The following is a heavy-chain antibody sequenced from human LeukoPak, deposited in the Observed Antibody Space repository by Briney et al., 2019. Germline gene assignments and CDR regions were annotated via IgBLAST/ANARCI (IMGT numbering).Heavy chain of an antibody. V-gene: IGHV3-30-3*01. J-gene: IGHJ4*02. CDR2: ILYDGSNK. CDR1: GLTLSTSA. CDR3: ARLMSNTLWYSHYFDH. Sequence: PGGSLRLSCAASGLTLSTSAMRWVRQAPGKGLEWVAVILYDGSNKYYADSVRGRFTISRDNSKNTLYLQMNSLRAEDTAVYYCARLMSNTLWYSHYFDHWGQGTLVTVSS. D-gene: IGHD2-21*02.